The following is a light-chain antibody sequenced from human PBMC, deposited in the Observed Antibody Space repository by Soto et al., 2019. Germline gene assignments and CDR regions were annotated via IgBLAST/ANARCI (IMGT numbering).Light chain of an antibody. Sequence: DVVMTQSPLSLPVTLGQPASISCRSSQSLVYSDGNTYLNWFQQRPGHSPRRLIYKVSNRDSGVPDRFNGSGSGTDFTLKISRVEAEDVGVYYGMQGTHWPPTFGQGTKVEIK. CDR2: KVS. CDR3: MQGTHWPPT. J-gene: IGKJ1*01. V-gene: IGKV2-30*01. CDR1: QSLVYSDGNTY.